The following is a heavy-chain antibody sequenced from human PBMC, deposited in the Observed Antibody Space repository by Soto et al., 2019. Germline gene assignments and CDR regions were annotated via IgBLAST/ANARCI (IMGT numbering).Heavy chain of an antibody. D-gene: IGHD3-16*01. V-gene: IGHV3-7*01. CDR2: IKEDGSEK. J-gene: IGHJ6*02. CDR3: ASLGRHG. Sequence: LGGSLRLSCSASGFSFSDSWMDWVRQAPGKGPEWVANIKEDGSEKNYVDSVKGRFTISRDNAKNSLYLQMNSLRAEDTAVYYCASLGRHGWGQGTTVTVYS. CDR1: GFSFSDSW.